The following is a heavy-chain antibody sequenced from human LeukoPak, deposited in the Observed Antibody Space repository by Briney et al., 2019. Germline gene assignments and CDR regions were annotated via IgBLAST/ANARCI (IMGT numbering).Heavy chain of an antibody. Sequence: SETLSLTGTGAGGSINRVTYYWTWIRQPAGKGLDWIARIYTSGSTNYNPSLKSRVTISVDTCENQFSLKLSSVTAADTAVYYCARNSCPSGTCYDNRGYFDYWGQGTLVTVSS. D-gene: IGHD2-15*01. CDR3: ARNSCPSGTCYDNRGYFDY. CDR1: GGSINRVTYY. J-gene: IGHJ4*02. CDR2: IYTSGST. V-gene: IGHV4-61*02.